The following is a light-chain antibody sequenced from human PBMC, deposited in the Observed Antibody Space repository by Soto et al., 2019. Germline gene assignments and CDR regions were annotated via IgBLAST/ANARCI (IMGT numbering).Light chain of an antibody. CDR3: MQALQIPWT. CDR2: LGS. J-gene: IGKJ1*01. CDR1: QSLLYSNGYNY. V-gene: IGKV2-28*01. Sequence: IVMTQSPLSLPVTPGEPASISCRSSQSLLYSNGYNYLDWYLQKPGQSPQLLIYLGSNRASGVPDRFSGSGSGTDFTLKISRVEAEDVGVYYCMQALQIPWTFGQGTKVEIK.